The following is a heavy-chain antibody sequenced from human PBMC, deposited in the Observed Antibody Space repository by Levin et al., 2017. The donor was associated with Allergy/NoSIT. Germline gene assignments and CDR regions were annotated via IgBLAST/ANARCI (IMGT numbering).Heavy chain of an antibody. V-gene: IGHV1-2*02. CDR2: INPNSGDT. CDR1: GYTFTGYY. CDR3: ARESIAPGGSSYYYYGMDV. Sequence: ASVKVSCKASGYTFTGYYMHWVRQAPGQGLEWMGWINPNSGDTNYAQKFQGRVTMTRDTSISTAYMELSRLTSDDTAVYYCARESIAPGGSSYYYYGMDVWGQGTTVTVSS. D-gene: IGHD6-13*01. J-gene: IGHJ6*02.